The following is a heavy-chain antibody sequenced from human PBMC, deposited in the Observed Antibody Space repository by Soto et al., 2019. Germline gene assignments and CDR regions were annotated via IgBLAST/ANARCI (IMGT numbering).Heavy chain of an antibody. CDR3: ADSWLPTSY. J-gene: IGHJ4*02. D-gene: IGHD3-10*01. V-gene: IGHV4-30-2*05. CDR2: IYNSENT. Sequence: SETLSLTCAVSGGSITSGGYSWHWIRQPAGKGLESIGYIYNSENTYYNPSLKSRVTISVDTSKNQFSLKLSSVTAADTAVYYCADSWLPTSYWGPGTLVTVSS. CDR1: GGSITSGGYS.